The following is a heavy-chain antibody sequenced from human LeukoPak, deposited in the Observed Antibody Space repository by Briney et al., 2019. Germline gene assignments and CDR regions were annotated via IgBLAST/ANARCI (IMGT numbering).Heavy chain of an antibody. CDR2: INTDGTNT. CDR1: GFSFRSYW. Sequence: GGSLRLSCAASGFSFRSYWMHWVRQAPGKGLVWVSRINTDGTNTGYADSVKGRFTISRDNAKNTLYLQMNSLRAEDTAVYYCAKGQASVTYKYFFDYWGQGTLVTVSS. CDR3: AKGQASVTYKYFFDY. J-gene: IGHJ4*02. D-gene: IGHD4-17*01. V-gene: IGHV3-74*01.